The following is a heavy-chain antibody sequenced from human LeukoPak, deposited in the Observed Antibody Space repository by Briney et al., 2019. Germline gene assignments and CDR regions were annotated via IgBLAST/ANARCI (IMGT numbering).Heavy chain of an antibody. CDR3: AKDIDYYGSGSYWVY. Sequence: GGSLRLSCAASGFTFSSYAMSWVRQAPGKGLEWVSAISGSGGSTYYADSVKGRFTISRDNSKNTLYLQMNSLRAEDTAVYYYAKDIDYYGSGSYWVYWGQGTLVTVSS. CDR1: GFTFSSYA. V-gene: IGHV3-23*01. CDR2: ISGSGGST. D-gene: IGHD3-10*01. J-gene: IGHJ4*02.